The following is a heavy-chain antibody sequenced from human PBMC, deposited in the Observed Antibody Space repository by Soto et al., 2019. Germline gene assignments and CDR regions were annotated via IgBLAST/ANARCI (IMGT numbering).Heavy chain of an antibody. D-gene: IGHD3-3*01. CDR3: ARDFRPGLTVPTKSGFDP. J-gene: IGHJ5*02. CDR1: GFPFSTYA. Sequence: EVHLLESGGGLVQRGGSLRLSCEASGFPFSTYAMTWVRQVPGKGLEWVSTTSNGGNTEFAESVRGRFTVFRDNSKNTIYLQMSSLRAEDSAIYFCARDFRPGLTVPTKSGFDPWGQGTPVTVSS. CDR2: TSNGGNT. V-gene: IGHV3-23*01.